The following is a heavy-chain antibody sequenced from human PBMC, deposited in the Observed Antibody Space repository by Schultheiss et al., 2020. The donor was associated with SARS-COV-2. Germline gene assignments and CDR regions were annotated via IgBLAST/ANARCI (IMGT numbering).Heavy chain of an antibody. CDR2: INHSGST. CDR3: ARAYVGITIFGVVIRGRFDP. CDR1: GGSFSGYY. D-gene: IGHD3-3*01. V-gene: IGHV4-34*09. Sequence: LRLSCAVYGGSFSGYYWSWIRQPPGKGLEWIGEINHSGSTNYNPSLKSRVTISVDTSKNQFSLKLSSVTAADTAVYYCARAYVGITIFGVVIRGRFDPWGQGTLVTVSS. J-gene: IGHJ5*02.